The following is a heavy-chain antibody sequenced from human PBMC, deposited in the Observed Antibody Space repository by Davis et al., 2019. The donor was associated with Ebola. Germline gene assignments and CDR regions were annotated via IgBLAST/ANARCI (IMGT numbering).Heavy chain of an antibody. CDR3: AREGFYSGLDF. Sequence: PGGSLRLSCVASGFTFSFYSMQWVRQAPGKGLEWVSYISNRRTYISYADSVKGRFTISRADAHSSLYLQMDSLRVEDTAVYYCAREGFYSGLDFWGKGTTVTVSS. J-gene: IGHJ6*04. CDR2: ISNRRTYI. V-gene: IGHV3-21*01. CDR1: GFTFSFYS.